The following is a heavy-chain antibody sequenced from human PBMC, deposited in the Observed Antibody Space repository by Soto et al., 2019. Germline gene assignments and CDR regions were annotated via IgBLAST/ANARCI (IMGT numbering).Heavy chain of an antibody. V-gene: IGHV4-39*01. J-gene: IGHJ4*02. CDR3: ARMVRGNSNFDY. Sequence: LQLQESGPGLVKPSETLSLTCTVSGGSISSSSFYWGWIRQSPGKGLEWIGYVYYSGSTDYNPSLKSRVTISVDTSKNPFSLNLNSVTAADTAVYFCARMVRGNSNFDYWGQGTLVTVSS. D-gene: IGHD3-10*01. CDR1: GGSISSSSFY. CDR2: VYYSGST.